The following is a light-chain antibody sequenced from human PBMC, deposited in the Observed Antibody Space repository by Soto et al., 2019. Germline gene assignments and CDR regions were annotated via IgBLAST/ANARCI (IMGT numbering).Light chain of an antibody. CDR1: QSISSW. Sequence: DIQMTQSPSTLSASVGDRVTITCRASQSISSWLAWYQQKPGKAPKLLIYDASSLESGVPSRFSGSGSGTDFTLTISSLQPEDFAVYYCQQDYNLPPAFGQGTKVDIK. J-gene: IGKJ1*01. CDR3: QQDYNLPPA. CDR2: DAS. V-gene: IGKV1-5*01.